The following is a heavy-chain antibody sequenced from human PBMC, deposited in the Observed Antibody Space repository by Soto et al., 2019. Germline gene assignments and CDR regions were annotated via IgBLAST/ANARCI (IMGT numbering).Heavy chain of an antibody. CDR2: INSYSGNT. V-gene: IGHV1-18*01. J-gene: IGHJ6*02. D-gene: IGHD2-15*01. Sequence: QVQLVQSGAEVKKPGASVKVSCKASGYSFINYGISWVRQAPGQGLEWMGWINSYSGNTNYAQKFQGRVTMTTDTSTSTAYMELRSLRSDDTAVYYCARDGVDYYGMDVWGQGTTVTVSS. CDR1: GYSFINYG. CDR3: ARDGVDYYGMDV.